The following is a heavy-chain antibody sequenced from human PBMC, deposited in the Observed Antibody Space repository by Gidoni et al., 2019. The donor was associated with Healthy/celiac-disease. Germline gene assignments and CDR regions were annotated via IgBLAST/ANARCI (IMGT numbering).Heavy chain of an antibody. Sequence: EVQLVESGGGLVQPGGSLRLSCAASGFTVRSNYMSWVRQAPGKGLEGVSVIYSGGSTYYADSVKGRFTISRDNSKNTLYLQMNSLRAEDTAVYYCARVRVEKYSSSHYYFDYWGQGTLVTVSS. D-gene: IGHD6-13*01. CDR1: GFTVRSNY. CDR2: IYSGGST. V-gene: IGHV3-66*01. CDR3: ARVRVEKYSSSHYYFDY. J-gene: IGHJ4*02.